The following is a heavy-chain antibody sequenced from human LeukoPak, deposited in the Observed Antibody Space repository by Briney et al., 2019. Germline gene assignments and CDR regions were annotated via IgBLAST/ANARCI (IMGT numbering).Heavy chain of an antibody. J-gene: IGHJ3*02. CDR2: ISSSSSYI. D-gene: IGHD6-13*01. CDR3: ARTTVAAAGTLDAFDI. CDR1: GFTFSSYW. Sequence: GGSLRLSCAASGFTFSSYWMHWVRQAPGKGLEWVSSISSSSSYIYYADSVKGRFTISRDNAKNSLYLQMNSLRAEDTAVYYCARTTVAAAGTLDAFDIWGQGTMVTVSS. V-gene: IGHV3-21*01.